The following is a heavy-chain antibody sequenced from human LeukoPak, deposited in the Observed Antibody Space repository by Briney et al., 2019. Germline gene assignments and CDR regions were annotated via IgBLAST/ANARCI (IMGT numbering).Heavy chain of an antibody. V-gene: IGHV1-18*01. J-gene: IGHJ3*02. CDR1: GYFFPSYG. CDR2: VSGSNGHA. D-gene: IGHD1-26*01. CDR3: ARDRVVGAIDGFDI. Sequence: ASVTVSCKASGYFFPSYGINWVRQAPGQGLEWMGWVSGSNGHANYGKKFQGRVTMTTETSTSAAYMELRSLRSDDTAVYYCARDRVVGAIDGFDILGQGTMVTVSS.